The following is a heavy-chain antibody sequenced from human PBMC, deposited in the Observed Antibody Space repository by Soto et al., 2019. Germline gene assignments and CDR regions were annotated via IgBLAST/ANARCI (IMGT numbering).Heavy chain of an antibody. V-gene: IGHV3-23*01. Sequence: PGGSLRLSCAASGFTFSSYAMTWVRQAPGQGLEWVSAISCSGGSTYYANSVKGRFTISRDNSKNTLSLQMNSLRAEDTAVYYCAKDRGYCSSTSCYFDYWGQGILVTVSS. CDR1: GFTFSSYA. CDR2: ISCSGGST. D-gene: IGHD2-2*03. CDR3: AKDRGYCSSTSCYFDY. J-gene: IGHJ4*02.